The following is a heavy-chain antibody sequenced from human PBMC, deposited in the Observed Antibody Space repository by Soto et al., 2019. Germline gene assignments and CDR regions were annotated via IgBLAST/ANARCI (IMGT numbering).Heavy chain of an antibody. Sequence: GGSLRLSCAASGFTFSSYGMHWVRQAPGKGLEWVAVISYDGSNKYYADSVKGRFTISRDNSKNTLYLQMNSLRAEDTAVYYCAANYLSGWPYFDYWGQGTLVTVSS. CDR2: ISYDGSNK. CDR3: AANYLSGWPYFDY. V-gene: IGHV3-30*03. CDR1: GFTFSSYG. D-gene: IGHD6-19*01. J-gene: IGHJ4*02.